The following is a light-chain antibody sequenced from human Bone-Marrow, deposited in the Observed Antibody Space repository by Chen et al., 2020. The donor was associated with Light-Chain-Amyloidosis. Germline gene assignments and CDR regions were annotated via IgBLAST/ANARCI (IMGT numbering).Light chain of an antibody. V-gene: IGLV3-21*02. CDR1: NIGSTS. CDR2: DDS. J-gene: IGLJ3*02. Sequence: SYVLTQPSSVSVAPGQTATIACGGNNIGSTSVHWYQQTPGQAPRLVVYDDSARPSGIPERLSGSNAGNTATRTISRVEAGDEADYYCQVWDRSSDRPVFGGGPKLTVL. CDR3: QVWDRSSDRPV.